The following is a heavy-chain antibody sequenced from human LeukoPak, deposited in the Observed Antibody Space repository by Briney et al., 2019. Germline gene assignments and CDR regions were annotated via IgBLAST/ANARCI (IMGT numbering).Heavy chain of an antibody. CDR3: ARYTGSRLKNFDF. CDR1: GYTFTSYY. V-gene: IGHV1-46*01. CDR2: INPSGGST. Sequence: ASVKVSCKASGYTFTSYYMHWVRQAPGQGLEWMGIINPSGGSTSYAQKFQGRVTMTRDMSTSTVYMELSSLRSDDTAVYYCARYTGSRLKNFDFWGQGTLVTVSS. J-gene: IGHJ4*02.